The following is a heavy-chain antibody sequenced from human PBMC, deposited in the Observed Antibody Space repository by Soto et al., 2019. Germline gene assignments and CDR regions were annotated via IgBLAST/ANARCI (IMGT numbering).Heavy chain of an antibody. D-gene: IGHD5-18*01. Sequence: SVKVSCKASGYSFACNGISWVRQATGQGLEWMGCISAYNGNTNYAQKLQGRVTMTTDTSTSTAYMELRSLRSDDTAVYYCAKERGYSYGYDYWGQGTLVTSPQ. CDR1: GYSFACNG. J-gene: IGHJ4*02. V-gene: IGHV1-18*01. CDR2: ISAYNGNT. CDR3: AKERGYSYGYDY.